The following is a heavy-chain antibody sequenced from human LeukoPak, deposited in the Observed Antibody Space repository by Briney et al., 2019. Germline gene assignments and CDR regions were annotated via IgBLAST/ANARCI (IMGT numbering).Heavy chain of an antibody. CDR3: AKAVVGTGTFGYMDV. J-gene: IGHJ6*03. V-gene: IGHV3-30*02. CDR1: GFTFSSSG. CDR2: IRFDGSNK. D-gene: IGHD1-14*01. Sequence: PGGSLRLSCAASGFTFSSSGMHWVRQAPGKGLEWVAFIRFDGSNKYYADSVKGRFSISRDNSWNTLYLQMNSLRTDDTALYYCAKAVVGTGTFGYMDVWGKGTTVTI.